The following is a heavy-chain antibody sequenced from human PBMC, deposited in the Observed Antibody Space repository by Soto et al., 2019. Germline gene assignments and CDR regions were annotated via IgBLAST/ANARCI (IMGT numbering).Heavy chain of an antibody. Sequence: GGSLRLSCAASGFPFSTYPMNWVRQAPGRGLEWVSYISSSSSTVYYADSVKGRFTISRDNAKSSLYLQMNSLRDEDTAVYYCAREDRHSGYDYFDYWGQGALVTVSS. CDR3: AREDRHSGYDYFDY. CDR1: GFPFSTYP. CDR2: ISSSSSTV. D-gene: IGHD5-12*01. J-gene: IGHJ4*02. V-gene: IGHV3-48*02.